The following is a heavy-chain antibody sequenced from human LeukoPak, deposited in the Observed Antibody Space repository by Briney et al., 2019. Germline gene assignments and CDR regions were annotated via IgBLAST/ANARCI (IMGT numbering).Heavy chain of an antibody. D-gene: IGHD2-15*01. CDR3: ARGAPGSYCSGGSCPYFDY. V-gene: IGHV1-8*01. Sequence: AASVKVSCKASGYTFTSYDVNWVRHAAGQGLEWMGWVNPNSGHTGYAQKFQGRVTMTTNTSISTAYMELSSLRSEDTAVYYCARGAPGSYCSGGSCPYFDYWGQGTLVSVSS. CDR1: GYTFTSYD. J-gene: IGHJ4*02. CDR2: VNPNSGHT.